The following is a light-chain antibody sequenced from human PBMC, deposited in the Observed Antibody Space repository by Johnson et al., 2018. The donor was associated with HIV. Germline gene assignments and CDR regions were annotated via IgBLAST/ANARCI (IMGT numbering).Light chain of an antibody. CDR1: IANIGNNY. J-gene: IGLJ1*01. V-gene: IGLV1-51*02. CDR2: EHN. Sequence: QSALTQPPSVSAAPGQRVTISCSGGIANIGNNYVSWYQQLPGTAPKLLIYEHNKRPSGIPDRFSGSKSGTSATLDISGLQTGDEADYYCGTWDGGLSAGVFRTGTKVTVL. CDR3: GTWDGGLSAGV.